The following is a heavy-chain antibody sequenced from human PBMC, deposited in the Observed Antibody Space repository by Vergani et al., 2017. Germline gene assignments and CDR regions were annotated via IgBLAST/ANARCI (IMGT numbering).Heavy chain of an antibody. CDR2: IYSGGST. V-gene: IGHV3-53*04. CDR3: ARGLDFWSGYFDY. D-gene: IGHD3-3*01. Sequence: EVQLVESGGGLVQPGGSLRLSCAASGFTVSSNYMSWVRQAPGKGLEWVSVIYSGGSTYYADSVKGRFTISRHNSKNTLYLQMNSLRAEDTAVYYCARGLDFWSGYFDYWGQGTLVTVSS. CDR1: GFTVSSNY. J-gene: IGHJ4*02.